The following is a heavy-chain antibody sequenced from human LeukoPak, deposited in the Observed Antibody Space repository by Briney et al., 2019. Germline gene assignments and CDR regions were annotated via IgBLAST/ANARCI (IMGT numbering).Heavy chain of an antibody. Sequence: GGSLRLSCAASGFTFSSYAMHWVRQAPGKGLEWVAVISYDGSNKYYADSVKGRFTISRDNSKNTLYLQMNSLRAEDTAVYYCARAHSIAAAGASRYWGQGTLVTVSS. CDR2: ISYDGSNK. V-gene: IGHV3-30*04. D-gene: IGHD6-13*01. J-gene: IGHJ4*02. CDR1: GFTFSSYA. CDR3: ARAHSIAAAGASRY.